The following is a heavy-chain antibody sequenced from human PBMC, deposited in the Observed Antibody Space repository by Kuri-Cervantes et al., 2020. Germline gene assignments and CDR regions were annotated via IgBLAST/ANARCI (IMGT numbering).Heavy chain of an antibody. J-gene: IGHJ4*02. D-gene: IGHD1-26*01. CDR2: IYPSGSI. Sequence: SETLSLTCIVSGDSISSYYWNWIRQPAGKGLEWIGRIYPSGSINYNPSLKSRVTMSVDTSRSQFSLRLTSVTSADTAVYFCARLPFRFDYYFDLWGQGTLVTVSS. V-gene: IGHV4-4*07. CDR1: GDSISSYY. CDR3: ARLPFRFDYYFDL.